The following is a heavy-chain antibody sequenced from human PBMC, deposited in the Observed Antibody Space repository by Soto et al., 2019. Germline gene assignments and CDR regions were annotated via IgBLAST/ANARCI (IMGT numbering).Heavy chain of an antibody. J-gene: IGHJ4*02. V-gene: IGHV3-49*05. CDR3: PSPPVLVVTAILY. CDR2: IRSKAYGGTT. D-gene: IGHD2-21*02. Sequence: EVQLVESGGGLVKPGRSLRLSCTASGFTFGDYAMSWFRQAPGKGLEWVGFIRSKAYGGTTEYAASVKGRFTISRDDSTSIAYLQMNSLKTEDTAVSSCPSPPVLVVTAILYWGQGTLVTVSS. CDR1: GFTFGDYA.